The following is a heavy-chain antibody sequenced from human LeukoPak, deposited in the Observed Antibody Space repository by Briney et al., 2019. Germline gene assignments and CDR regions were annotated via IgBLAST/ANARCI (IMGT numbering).Heavy chain of an antibody. J-gene: IGHJ4*02. V-gene: IGHV3-30*03. Sequence: GGSLRLSCAASGFTFSSYSTNGVRQAPGKGLEGVAVISYDGSNKYYADSVKGRFTISRDNSKNTLYLQMNSLKADDTAAYYCARDQSPTVVTPERYWGQGTLVTVSS. CDR1: GFTFSSYS. CDR2: ISYDGSNK. CDR3: ARDQSPTVVTPERY. D-gene: IGHD2-21*02.